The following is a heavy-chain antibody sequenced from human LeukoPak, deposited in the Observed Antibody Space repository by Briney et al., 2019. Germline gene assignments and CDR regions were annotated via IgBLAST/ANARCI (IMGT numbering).Heavy chain of an antibody. CDR1: GGSISSYY. CDR2: IYYSGST. CDR3: ARGEYSSSWFDY. J-gene: IGHJ4*02. Sequence: PETLSLTCTVSGGSISSYYWSWIRQPPGKGLEWIGYIYYSGSTNYNPSLKSRVTISVDTSKNQFSLKLSSVTAADTAVYYCARGEYSSSWFDYWGQGTLVTVSS. D-gene: IGHD6-13*01. V-gene: IGHV4-59*01.